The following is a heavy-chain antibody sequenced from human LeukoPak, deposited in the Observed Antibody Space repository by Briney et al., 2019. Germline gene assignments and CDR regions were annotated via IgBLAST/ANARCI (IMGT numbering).Heavy chain of an antibody. CDR3: ARVTYSSSKRELYYFDY. D-gene: IGHD6-13*01. J-gene: IGHJ4*02. V-gene: IGHV1-69*04. CDR2: IIPILGIA. CDR1: GGTFSSYA. Sequence: SVKVSCKASGGTFSSYAISLVRQAPEQGLEWMGRIIPILGIANYAQKFQGRVTITADKSTSTAYMELSSLRSEDTAVYYCARVTYSSSKRELYYFDYWGQGTLVTVSS.